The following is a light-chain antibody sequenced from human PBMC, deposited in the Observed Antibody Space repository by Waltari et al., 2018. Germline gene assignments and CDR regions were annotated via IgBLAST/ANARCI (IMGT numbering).Light chain of an antibody. V-gene: IGLV2-23*02. J-gene: IGLJ3*02. CDR2: EVA. CDR1: STDARKYNV. Sequence: CVLTQPPRLFGCPGNSSTIPCTDPSTDARKYNVVSWYQQHPGKAPKLMIYEVATRPSGVSNRFSGSKSGNTASLTISGLQAEDEADYYCCSYAASSTWVFGGGTKLTVL. CDR3: CSYAASSTWV.